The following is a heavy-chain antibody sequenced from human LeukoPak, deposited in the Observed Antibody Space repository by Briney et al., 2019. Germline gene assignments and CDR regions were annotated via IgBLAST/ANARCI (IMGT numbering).Heavy chain of an antibody. V-gene: IGHV3-7*01. CDR2: IKEDGTQK. CDR1: GFTFNKSW. D-gene: IGHD7-27*01. J-gene: IGHJ4*02. Sequence: GGSLRLSCAASGFTFNKSWMSWVRQAPGKGPEWVANIKEDGTQKYYVDSVRGRFTISRDNAENSLYLQMNSLRDEDTAVYYCAKTGERDYWGRGTLVTVSS. CDR3: AKTGERDY.